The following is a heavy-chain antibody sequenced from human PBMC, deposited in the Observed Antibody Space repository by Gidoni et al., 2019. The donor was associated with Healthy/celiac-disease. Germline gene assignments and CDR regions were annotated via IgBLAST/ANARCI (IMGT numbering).Heavy chain of an antibody. CDR2: IYYSGST. Sequence: QVQLQESGPGLVKPSQTLSLTCTVSGGSIISGGYYWSWIRQHPGKGLEWIGYIYYSGSTYYNPSLKSRVTISVDTSKNQFSLKLSSVTAADTAVYYCARDRTVVTPGFWYYGMDVWGQGTTVTVSS. D-gene: IGHD2-21*02. CDR1: GGSIISGGYY. CDR3: ARDRTVVTPGFWYYGMDV. J-gene: IGHJ6*02. V-gene: IGHV4-31*03.